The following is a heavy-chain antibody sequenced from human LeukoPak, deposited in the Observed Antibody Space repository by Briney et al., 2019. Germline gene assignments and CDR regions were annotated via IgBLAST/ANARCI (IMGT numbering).Heavy chain of an antibody. V-gene: IGHV1-69*13. CDR3: ARERIVTTPGGGYFDY. J-gene: IGHJ4*02. Sequence: SVKVSCKASGGTFSSYAISWVRQAPGQGLAWMGGIIPIFGTANYAQKFQGRVTITADESTSTAYMELSSLRSEDTAVYYCARERIVTTPGGGYFDYWGQGTLVTVSS. D-gene: IGHD1-26*01. CDR1: GGTFSSYA. CDR2: IIPIFGTA.